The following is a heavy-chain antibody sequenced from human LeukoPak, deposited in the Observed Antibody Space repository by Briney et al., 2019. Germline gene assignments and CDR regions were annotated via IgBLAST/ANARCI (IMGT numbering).Heavy chain of an antibody. J-gene: IGHJ4*02. CDR2: IYYSGST. D-gene: IGHD3-16*02. CDR3: ASHDPYDYVWGSYHTQFDY. Sequence: PSETLSLTCTVSGGSISSYYWSWIRQPPGKGLEWIGYIYYSGSTNYNPSLKSRVTISVDTSKNQFSLKLSSVTVADTAVYYCASHDPYDYVWGSYHTQFDYWGQGTLVTVSS. CDR1: GGSISSYY. V-gene: IGHV4-59*01.